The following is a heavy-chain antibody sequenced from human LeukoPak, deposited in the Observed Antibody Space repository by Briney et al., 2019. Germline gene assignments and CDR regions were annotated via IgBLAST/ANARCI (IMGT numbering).Heavy chain of an antibody. CDR2: IYTTGST. CDR1: GGSINSYY. V-gene: IGHV4-4*07. CDR3: AWSSGWNYYFDY. J-gene: IGHJ4*02. D-gene: IGHD6-19*01. Sequence: SETLSLTCTVSGGSINSYYWSWIRQPAGKGLEWIGRIYTTGSTNYNPSLKSRVTISVDTSKNQFSLKLSSVTAADTALYFCAWSSGWNYYFDYWGQGTLVTVSS.